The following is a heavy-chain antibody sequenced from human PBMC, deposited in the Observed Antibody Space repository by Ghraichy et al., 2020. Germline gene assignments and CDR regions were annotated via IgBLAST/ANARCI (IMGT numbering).Heavy chain of an antibody. Sequence: GESLNISCAASGFTFSSYAMSWVRQAPGKGLEWVSTISDSGDSTFYADSVKGRFTISRDNSNNTLYVQMNSLRAEDTAVYYCAKDQRVNYFYYLDVWGKGTTVTVSS. CDR2: ISDSGDST. CDR1: GFTFSSYA. D-gene: IGHD2-21*01. CDR3: AKDQRVNYFYYLDV. V-gene: IGHV3-23*01. J-gene: IGHJ6*03.